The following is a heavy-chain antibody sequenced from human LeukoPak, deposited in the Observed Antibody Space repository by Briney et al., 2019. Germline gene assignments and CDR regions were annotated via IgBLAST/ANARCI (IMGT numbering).Heavy chain of an antibody. CDR3: ARALPHRRLMNTTMEQHWFDP. Sequence: ASVKVSCKASGYTFTSYYMHWVRQAPGQGLEWMGIINPSGGSTSYAQKFQGRVTMTRDMSTSTVYMELSSLRSEDTAVYYCARALPHRRLMNTTMEQHWFDPWGQGTLATVSS. CDR1: GYTFTSYY. J-gene: IGHJ5*02. D-gene: IGHD5-18*01. CDR2: INPSGGST. V-gene: IGHV1-46*01.